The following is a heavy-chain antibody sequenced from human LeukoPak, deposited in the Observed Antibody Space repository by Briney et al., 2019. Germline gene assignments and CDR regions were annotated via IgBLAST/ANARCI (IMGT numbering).Heavy chain of an antibody. CDR3: ARDPAYYDSSGYYYYYYGMDV. D-gene: IGHD3-22*01. CDR1: GGSISSYY. V-gene: IGHV4-4*07. CDR2: IYTSGST. Sequence: SETLSLTCTASGGSISSYYWSWIRQPAGKGLEWIGRIYTSGSTNYNPSLKSRVTMSVDTSKNQFSLKLSSVTAADTAVYYCARDPAYYDSSGYYYYYYGMDVWGQGTTVTVSS. J-gene: IGHJ6*02.